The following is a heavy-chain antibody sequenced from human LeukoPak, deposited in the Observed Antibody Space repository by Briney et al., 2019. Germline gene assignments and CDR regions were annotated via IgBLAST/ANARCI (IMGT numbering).Heavy chain of an antibody. CDR2: IWYDGSDK. D-gene: IGHD2-21*01. CDR3: ARESPTVLAYCGGDCSADFDY. V-gene: IGHV3-33*08. Sequence: GGSLRLSCAASGFTFSSYGMHWVRQAPGKGLEWVAIIWYDGSDKYYGDSVKGRFTISRDNSKNTVYLQMSSLRAEDTAVYYCARESPTVLAYCGGDCSADFDYWGQGTLVTVSS. CDR1: GFTFSSYG. J-gene: IGHJ4*02.